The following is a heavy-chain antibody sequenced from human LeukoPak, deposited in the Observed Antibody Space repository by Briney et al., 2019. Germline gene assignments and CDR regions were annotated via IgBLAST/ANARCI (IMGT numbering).Heavy chain of an antibody. J-gene: IGHJ4*02. V-gene: IGHV3-20*04. Sequence: PGGSLRLSCAASGFTFDDYGMSWVRQAPGKGLEWVSGINWNGGSTGYADSVKGRFTISRDNAKNSLYLQMNSLRAEDTALYYCARDSYGSGSYAPNFDYWGQGTLVTVSS. CDR1: GFTFDDYG. D-gene: IGHD3-10*01. CDR2: INWNGGST. CDR3: ARDSYGSGSYAPNFDY.